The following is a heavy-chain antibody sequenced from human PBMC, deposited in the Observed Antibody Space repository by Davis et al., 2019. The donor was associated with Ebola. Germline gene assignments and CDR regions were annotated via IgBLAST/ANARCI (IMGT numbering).Heavy chain of an antibody. D-gene: IGHD1-7*01. Sequence: SVKVSCKASGYTFSMFTIAWVRQAPGQGLEWMGGIMPIFGTANYAQKFQGRVTITADESTSTVYLDLSSLRSEDTAVYYCARGGITRTTRGVKVYYYYGMDVWGQGTTVTVSS. J-gene: IGHJ6*02. CDR3: ARGGITRTTRGVKVYYYYGMDV. CDR2: IMPIFGTA. V-gene: IGHV1-69*13. CDR1: GYTFSMFT.